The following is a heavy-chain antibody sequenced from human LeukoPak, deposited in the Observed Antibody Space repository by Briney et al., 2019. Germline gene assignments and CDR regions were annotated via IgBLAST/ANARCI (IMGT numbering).Heavy chain of an antibody. CDR2: IYSGGST. CDR1: GFTVSSNY. J-gene: IGHJ4*02. D-gene: IGHD3-22*01. CDR3: ARVIGLYYYDSSGYSDY. Sequence: GGSLRLSCAASGFTVSSNYMSWVRQAPGMGLEWVSVIYSGGSTYYADSVKGRFTISRDNSKNTLYLQMNSLRAEDTAVYYCARVIGLYYYDSSGYSDYWGQGTLVTVSS. V-gene: IGHV3-66*01.